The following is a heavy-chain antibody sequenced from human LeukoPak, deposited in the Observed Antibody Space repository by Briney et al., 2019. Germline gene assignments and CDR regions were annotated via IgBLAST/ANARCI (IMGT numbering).Heavy chain of an antibody. CDR1: GYTITSYA. Sequence: ASVKASCKASGYTITSYAMHWERQASGQRLEWMGWINAGNGNTKYSQKFQGRVTITRDTSASTAYMELSSLRSEDTAVYYCARSDSNSWPFDYWGQGTLVTVSS. CDR2: INAGNGNT. V-gene: IGHV1-3*01. CDR3: ARSDSNSWPFDY. J-gene: IGHJ4*02. D-gene: IGHD6-13*01.